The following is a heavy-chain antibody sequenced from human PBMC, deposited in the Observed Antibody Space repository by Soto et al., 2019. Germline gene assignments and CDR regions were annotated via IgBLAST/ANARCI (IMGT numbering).Heavy chain of an antibody. CDR2: IYYSGST. J-gene: IGHJ6*03. V-gene: IGHV4-31*03. CDR1: GGSISSGGYY. Sequence: SETLSLTCTVSGGSISSGGYYWSWIRQHPGKGLEWIGYIYYSGSTYYNPSLKSRVTISVDTSKNQFSLKLSSVTAADTAVYYCARYAKNYYMDVWGKGTTVTVSS. CDR3: ARYAKNYYMDV.